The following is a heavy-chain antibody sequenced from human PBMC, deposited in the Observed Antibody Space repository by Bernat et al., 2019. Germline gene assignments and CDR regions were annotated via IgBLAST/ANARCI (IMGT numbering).Heavy chain of an antibody. CDR1: GFTFSTYS. Sequence: EVQLVESGGGLVQPGGSLRLSCAASGFTFSTYSMNWVRQAPGKGLEWVSYISSGSSTIYYADSVKGRFTISRDNAKNSLYLQMNSLRDEDTAVYYCARVRRDQLPRDYYMDVWDKGTTVTVSS. CDR2: ISSGSSTI. J-gene: IGHJ6*03. D-gene: IGHD2-2*01. V-gene: IGHV3-48*02. CDR3: ARVRRDQLPRDYYMDV.